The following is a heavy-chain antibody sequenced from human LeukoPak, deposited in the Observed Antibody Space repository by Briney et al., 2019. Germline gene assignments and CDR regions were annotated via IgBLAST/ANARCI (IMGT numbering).Heavy chain of an antibody. CDR2: IHDSGHA. CDR3: AKTHSHFPPYFDY. D-gene: IGHD4-11*01. J-gene: IGHJ4*02. CDR1: GGSISTYY. Sequence: PSETLSLTCTISGGSISTYYWNWIRQSPGKGLEWIGYIHDSGHANYNPSFKSRVTISVDTSKNQFSLKVRSVTAADTAMYYCAKTHSHFPPYFDYWGQGTLVIVSS. V-gene: IGHV4-59*12.